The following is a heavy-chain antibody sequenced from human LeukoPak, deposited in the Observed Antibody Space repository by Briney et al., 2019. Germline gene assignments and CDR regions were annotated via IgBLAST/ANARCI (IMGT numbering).Heavy chain of an antibody. V-gene: IGHV1-18*01. Sequence: ASVKVSCKASGYTFTSYGITWVRQAPGQGLEWMAWINTYNGKTNYAQKVQDRVTLATDTSTRTADMELRTLTSDDTAVYYCARGKVTTPPYYYGLDVWGQGTTVIVSS. CDR3: ARGKVTTPPYYYGLDV. CDR2: INTYNGKT. D-gene: IGHD2-21*02. J-gene: IGHJ6*02. CDR1: GYTFTSYG.